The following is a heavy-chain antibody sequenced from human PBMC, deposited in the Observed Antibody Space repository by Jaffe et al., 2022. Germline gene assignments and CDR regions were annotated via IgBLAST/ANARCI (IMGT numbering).Heavy chain of an antibody. J-gene: IGHJ4*02. V-gene: IGHV3-30*02. CDR2: IRYDGSNK. CDR1: GFTFSSYG. D-gene: IGHD6-13*01. CDR3: AKDWERYSSSWSYFDY. Sequence: QVQLVESGGGVVQPGGSLRLSCAASGFTFSSYGMHWVRQAPGKGLEWVAFIRYDGSNKYYADSVKGRFTISRDNSKNTLYLQMNSLRAEDTAVYYCAKDWERYSSSWSYFDYWGQGTLVTVSS.